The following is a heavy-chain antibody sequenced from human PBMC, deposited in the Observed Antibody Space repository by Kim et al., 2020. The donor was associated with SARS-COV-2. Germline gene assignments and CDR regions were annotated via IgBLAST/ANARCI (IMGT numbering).Heavy chain of an antibody. J-gene: IGHJ3*02. CDR1: GFTFSSYS. V-gene: IGHV3-21*01. D-gene: IGHD6-13*01. CDR2: ISSSSSYI. Sequence: GGSLRLSCAASGFTFSSYSMNWVRQAPGKGLEWVSSISSSSSYIYYADSVKGRFTISRDNAKNSLYLQMNSLRAEDTAVYYCARDRWAAATVLDDAFDIWGQGTMVTVSS. CDR3: ARDRWAAATVLDDAFDI.